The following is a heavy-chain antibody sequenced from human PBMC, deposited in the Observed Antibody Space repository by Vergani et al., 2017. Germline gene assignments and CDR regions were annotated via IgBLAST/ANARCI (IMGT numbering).Heavy chain of an antibody. D-gene: IGHD3-9*01. CDR2: INPSGGHT. CDR3: ARGDYGILTDYRY. J-gene: IGHJ4*02. V-gene: IGHV1-46*03. Sequence: QVQVVQSGAEVKKSGASEKVSCKTSGYTFSNYYMHWVRQAPGQGLEWMGIINPSGGHTNYAQKFQGRVTMTRDTSTSTVYMELSSLRSEDTAIYYCARGDYGILTDYRYWGQGTLVTVSA. CDR1: GYTFSNYY.